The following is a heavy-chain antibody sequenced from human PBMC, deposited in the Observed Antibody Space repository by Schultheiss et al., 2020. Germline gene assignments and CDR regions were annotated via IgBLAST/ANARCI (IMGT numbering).Heavy chain of an antibody. CDR2: ISYDGSNK. J-gene: IGHJ6*02. V-gene: IGHV3-30*03. D-gene: IGHD3-3*01. Sequence: GGSLRLSCAASGFTFSSYSMNWVRQAPGKGLEWVAVISYDGSNKYYADSVKGRFTISRDNSKNTLYLQMNSLRAEDTAVYYCARRPRDDYDFYYYGMDVWGQGTTVTVSS. CDR1: GFTFSSYS. CDR3: ARRPRDDYDFYYYGMDV.